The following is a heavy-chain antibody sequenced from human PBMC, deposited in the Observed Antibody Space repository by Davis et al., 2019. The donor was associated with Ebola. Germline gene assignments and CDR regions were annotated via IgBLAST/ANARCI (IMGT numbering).Heavy chain of an antibody. Sequence: GESLKISCAASGFTFSSYGMHWVRQAPGKGLEWVAVIWYDGSNKYYADSVKGRFTISRDNSKNTLYLQMNSLRAEDTALYYCAKDIRLVQGDGMDVWGQGTTVTVSS. CDR2: IWYDGSNK. V-gene: IGHV3-33*06. D-gene: IGHD3-10*01. CDR3: AKDIRLVQGDGMDV. CDR1: GFTFSSYG. J-gene: IGHJ6*02.